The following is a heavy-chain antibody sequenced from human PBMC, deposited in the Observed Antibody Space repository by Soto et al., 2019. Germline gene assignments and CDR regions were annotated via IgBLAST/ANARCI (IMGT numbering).Heavy chain of an antibody. J-gene: IGHJ5*02. D-gene: IGHD6-13*01. Sequence: VTLSLTCTVSGGSISSYYWSWIRQPPGKGLEWIGYIYYSGSTNYNPSLKSRVTISVDTSKNQFSLKLSSVTAADTAVYYCARHYSSSLKWFDPWGQGTLVTVSS. CDR3: ARHYSSSLKWFDP. V-gene: IGHV4-59*01. CDR1: GGSISSYY. CDR2: IYYSGST.